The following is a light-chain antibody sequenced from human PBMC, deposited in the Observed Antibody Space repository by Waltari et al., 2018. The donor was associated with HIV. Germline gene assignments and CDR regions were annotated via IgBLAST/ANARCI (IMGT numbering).Light chain of an antibody. CDR1: SSNIGNNY. J-gene: IGLJ3*02. CDR2: DNN. Sequence: HSVLTQPPSVSAAPGKKVTISCSGSSSNIGNNYVSWYQQFPGTAPKLLIYDNNRRPSGIPDRFSGTKSGTSATLGITGLQTGDEAGYYCGAWDSGLSAWVFGGGTKLTVL. V-gene: IGLV1-51*01. CDR3: GAWDSGLSAWV.